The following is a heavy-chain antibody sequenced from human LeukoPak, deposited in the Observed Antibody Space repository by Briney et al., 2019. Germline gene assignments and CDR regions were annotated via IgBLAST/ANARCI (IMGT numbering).Heavy chain of an antibody. CDR3: ARHKGLGYSGSYYED. CDR1: GYSFTSYW. Sequence: GESLKISCKGSGYSFTSYWIGWVRQMPGKGLEWMGIIYPGDSDTRYSPSFRGQVTISADKSISTAYLQWSSLKASDTAMYYCARHKGLGYSGSYYEDWGQGTLVTVSS. D-gene: IGHD1-26*01. CDR2: IYPGDSDT. J-gene: IGHJ4*02. V-gene: IGHV5-51*01.